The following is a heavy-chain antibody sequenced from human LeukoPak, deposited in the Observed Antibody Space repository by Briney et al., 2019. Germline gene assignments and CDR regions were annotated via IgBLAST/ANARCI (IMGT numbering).Heavy chain of an antibody. Sequence: GASVKVSCKASGYTFTSYYMHWVRQAPGQGLEWMGWINPNSGGTNYAQKFQGWVTMTRDTSISTAYMELSRLRSDDTAVYYCARVHYCSSTNCYSPGFDPWGQGTLVTVSS. V-gene: IGHV1-2*04. CDR3: ARVHYCSSTNCYSPGFDP. CDR1: GYTFTSYY. CDR2: INPNSGGT. D-gene: IGHD2-2*01. J-gene: IGHJ5*02.